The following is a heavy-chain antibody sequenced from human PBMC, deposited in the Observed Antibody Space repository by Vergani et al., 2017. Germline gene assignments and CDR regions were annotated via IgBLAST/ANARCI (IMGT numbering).Heavy chain of an antibody. CDR2: ISAYNGNT. Sequence: QVQLVQSGAEVKKPGASVKVSCKASGYTFTGYYMHWVRQAPGQGLEWMGWISAYNGNTNYAQKLQGRVTMTTDTSTSTAYMELRSLRSDDTAVYYCARELVGATKWDGLDAFDIWGQGTMVTVSS. V-gene: IGHV1-18*04. CDR1: GYTFTGYY. CDR3: ARELVGATKWDGLDAFDI. J-gene: IGHJ3*02. D-gene: IGHD1-26*01.